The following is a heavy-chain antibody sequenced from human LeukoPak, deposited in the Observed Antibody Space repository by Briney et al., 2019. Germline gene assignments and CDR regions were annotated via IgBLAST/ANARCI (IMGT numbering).Heavy chain of an antibody. J-gene: IGHJ4*02. Sequence: ASVKVSCKASGYTFTSYYMHWVRQAPGQGLEWMGWINPNSGGTNYAQKFQGRVTMTRDTSISTAYMELSRLRSDDTAVYYCARGGPYYYDSSGYSELSKIDYWGQGTLVTVSS. CDR2: INPNSGGT. D-gene: IGHD3-22*01. CDR1: GYTFTSYY. CDR3: ARGGPYYYDSSGYSELSKIDY. V-gene: IGHV1-2*02.